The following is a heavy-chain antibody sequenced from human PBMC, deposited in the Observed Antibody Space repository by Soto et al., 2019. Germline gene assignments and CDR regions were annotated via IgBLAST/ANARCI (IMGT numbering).Heavy chain of an antibody. J-gene: IGHJ6*02. CDR3: AKDLGYSYYYYYGMDV. Sequence: EETLLESGGGLVQPGGSLRLSCAASGFTFNSYGMTWVRQAPGKGLEWVSGISGSGGSTYYADSVKGRFTISRDNSKNTLFLQMNSLRAEDTAVYYCAKDLGYSYYYYYGMDVWGQGTTVTVSS. CDR1: GFTFNSYG. V-gene: IGHV3-23*01. CDR2: ISGSGGST. D-gene: IGHD6-13*01.